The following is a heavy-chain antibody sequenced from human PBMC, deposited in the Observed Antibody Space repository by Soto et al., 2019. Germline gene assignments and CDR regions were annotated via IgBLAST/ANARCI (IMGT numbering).Heavy chain of an antibody. Sequence: QLQLQESGPGLLRPSQTLSLTCTVSGGSISGDHYHWTWIRQAPGTGLEWNGYIHYSGSVPYNPSLQRRLTMSVYTSKNLFSLNLSPVTAADTAVYFGVREDDGGDRDYYGLDVWGQGTTVTVSS. CDR2: IHYSGSV. CDR3: VREDDGGDRDYYGLDV. V-gene: IGHV4-30-4*01. D-gene: IGHD2-21*02. J-gene: IGHJ6*02. CDR1: GGSISGDHYH.